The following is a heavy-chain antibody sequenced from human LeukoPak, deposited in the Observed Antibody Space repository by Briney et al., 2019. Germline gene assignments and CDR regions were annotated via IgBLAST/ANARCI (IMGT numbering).Heavy chain of an antibody. D-gene: IGHD3-22*01. V-gene: IGHV1-24*01. CDR3: ATTPPKTYDSSGSAATFDY. CDR2: FDPEDGET. CDR1: GYTLTELS. J-gene: IGHJ4*02. Sequence: ASVMVSCKVSGYTLTELSMHWVRQAPGKGLEWMGGFDPEDGETIYAQKFQSRVTMTEDTSTDTAYMELSSLRSEDTAVYYCATTPPKTYDSSGSAATFDYWGQGTLVTVSS.